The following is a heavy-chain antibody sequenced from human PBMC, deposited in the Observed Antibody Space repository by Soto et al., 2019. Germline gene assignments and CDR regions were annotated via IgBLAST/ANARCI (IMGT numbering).Heavy chain of an antibody. CDR3: ARVGVVATWDLFDF. Sequence: QVQLVESGGGVVQPGGSLGLSCTASGFSFTSYAMHWVRQAPGKGLEWVALILYDENNKYYADSVKGRFTISRDNSKHTLYLQMNSLRAEDTAVYYCARVGVVATWDLFDFWGQGTLVTVSS. J-gene: IGHJ4*02. CDR2: ILYDENNK. V-gene: IGHV3-33*01. D-gene: IGHD5-12*01. CDR1: GFSFTSYA.